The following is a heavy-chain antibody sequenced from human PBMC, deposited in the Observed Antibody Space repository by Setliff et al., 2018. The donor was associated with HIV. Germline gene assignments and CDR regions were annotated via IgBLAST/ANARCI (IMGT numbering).Heavy chain of an antibody. J-gene: IGHJ4*02. V-gene: IGHV4-39*01. CDR2: ISYSGTT. D-gene: IGHD6-13*01. CDR3: ANFLPDTAAAGPRFDY. CDR1: GGSISSSSYY. Sequence: SETLSLTCSVSGGSISSSSYYWGWIRQPPGKGLEWIGFISYSGTTYYNPSLRSRVTVSVDTSKNQFSLKLSSVTAADTAVYYCANFLPDTAAAGPRFDYWGQGTLVTVSS.